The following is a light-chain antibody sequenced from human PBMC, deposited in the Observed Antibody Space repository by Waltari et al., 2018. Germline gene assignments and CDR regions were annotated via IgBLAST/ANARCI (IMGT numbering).Light chain of an antibody. Sequence: DIVLTQSPGTLALSPGERVTLSCRASQSISTNSLAWYQQRPGQAPSLLIYGASTRATGIPDRFSGSGSATDFTLTISRLEPEDFAVYYCQHYGTSPLTFGGGTKVGIK. CDR2: GAS. J-gene: IGKJ4*01. CDR3: QHYGTSPLT. CDR1: QSISTNS. V-gene: IGKV3-20*01.